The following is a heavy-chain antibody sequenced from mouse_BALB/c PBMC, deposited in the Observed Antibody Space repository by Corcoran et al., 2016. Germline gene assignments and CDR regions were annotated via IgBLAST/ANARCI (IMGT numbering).Heavy chain of an antibody. D-gene: IGHD2-2*01. CDR3: ARDGYDPGY. J-gene: IGHJ2*01. V-gene: IGHV9-3-1*01. CDR1: GYTFTNYG. Sequence: QIQLVQSGPELKKPGETVKISCKASGYTFTNYGMNWVKQAPGKGLKWMGWINSYTGEPTYADDFKGRFAFSLETSDSTAYLQINNRKNEDTATYYCARDGYDPGYWCQGTTITFSS. CDR2: INSYTGEP.